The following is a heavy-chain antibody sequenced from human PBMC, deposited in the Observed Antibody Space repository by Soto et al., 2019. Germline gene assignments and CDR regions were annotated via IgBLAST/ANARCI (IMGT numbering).Heavy chain of an antibody. CDR1: GFPFTNYW. D-gene: IGHD2-8*02. V-gene: IGHV3-74*01. J-gene: IGHJ4*01. Sequence: PGGSLRLSCAASGFPFTNYWMNCVRQTPGKGLMWVSRISPDGSDVGYADSVEGRFTVSRDNAKNTLYLQMHSLRAEDTAMYYCACWGHIVPVAPSDFDRWG. CDR2: ISPDGSDV. CDR3: ACWGHIVPVAPSDFDR.